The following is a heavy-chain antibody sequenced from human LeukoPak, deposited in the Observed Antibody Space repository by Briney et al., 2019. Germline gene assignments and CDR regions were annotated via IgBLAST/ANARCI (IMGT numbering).Heavy chain of an antibody. V-gene: IGHV4-4*02. CDR1: GGSISGTNW. J-gene: IGHJ4*02. D-gene: IGHD1-26*01. CDR2: ISLRGLT. CDR3: SRESGPSSPFGF. Sequence: PSETLSLTCGVSGGSISGTNWWSWVRQPPGQGLEWIGEISLRGLTNYNPSLRSRLTMSLDESKNQVSLNLTSVTAADTAVYYCSRESGPSSPFGFWGQGTLVSVHS.